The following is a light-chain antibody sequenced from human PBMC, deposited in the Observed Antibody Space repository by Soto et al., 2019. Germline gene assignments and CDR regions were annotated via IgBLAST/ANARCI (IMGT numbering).Light chain of an antibody. V-gene: IGLV2-11*01. CDR2: HVA. Sequence: QSALTQPRSVSGSPGQSVTISCSGTSSDVGGYEYVSWYQQHPGKAPTLIIYHVAQRPSGVPDRFSASKSGTTASLTISGLKAEDEAEYFCCSYAAGQTLVFGGGTKLTVL. CDR3: CSYAAGQTLV. CDR1: SSDVGGYEY. J-gene: IGLJ2*01.